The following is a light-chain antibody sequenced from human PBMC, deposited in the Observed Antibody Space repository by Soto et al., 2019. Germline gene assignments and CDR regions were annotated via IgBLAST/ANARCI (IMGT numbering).Light chain of an antibody. CDR3: SSYAGGSAYVV. Sequence: QAVVTQPASVSGSPGQSITISCTGTSSDVGTYNVVSWYQQHPGKAPKLMIYEVTKRPSGVSNRFSGSKSGNTASLTISGLQAEDEADYFCSSYAGGSAYVVFGGGTKLTVL. J-gene: IGLJ2*01. V-gene: IGLV2-23*02. CDR2: EVT. CDR1: SSDVGTYNV.